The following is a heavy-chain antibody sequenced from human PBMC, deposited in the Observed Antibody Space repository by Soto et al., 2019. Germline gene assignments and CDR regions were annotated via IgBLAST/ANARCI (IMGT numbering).Heavy chain of an antibody. V-gene: IGHV4-59*08. D-gene: IGHD4-17*01. J-gene: IGHJ4*02. CDR2: IYYSGST. CDR1: GGSISSYY. CDR3: ARRYGANFDY. Sequence: QVQLQESGPGLVKPSETLSLTCTVSGGSISSYYWSWIRQPPGKGLEWIGYIYYSGSTNYNPSLKSRVTISVDASKIQFSLSLSSVTAADPAVYYCARRYGANFDYWGQGTLVTVSS.